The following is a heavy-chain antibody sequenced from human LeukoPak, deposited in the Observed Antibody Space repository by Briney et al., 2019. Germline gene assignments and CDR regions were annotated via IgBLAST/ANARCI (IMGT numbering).Heavy chain of an antibody. CDR2: IYPGGCET. V-gene: IGHV5-51*01. Sequence: GESLKISCKGLGYSFSSYWNAWVRQRPGKGLEWMGIIYPGGCETRYDPSFQGQVTISADSSTSTAYLQWSSLRASDTAMYYCARASRDGYNQNFDHWGQGTLVAVSS. D-gene: IGHD5-24*01. CDR1: GYSFSSYW. CDR3: ARASRDGYNQNFDH. J-gene: IGHJ4*02.